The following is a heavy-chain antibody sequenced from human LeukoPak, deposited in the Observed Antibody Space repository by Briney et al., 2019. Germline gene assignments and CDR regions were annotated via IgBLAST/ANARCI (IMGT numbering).Heavy chain of an antibody. CDR2: IYYSGST. J-gene: IGHJ1*01. CDR3: ARGGIAARPFMRPLKYFQH. D-gene: IGHD6-6*01. V-gene: IGHV4-39*07. Sequence: PSETLSLTCTVSGGSIRGSSYYWGWIRQPPGKGLEWIGSIYYSGSTYYKQSLKSRVTISVGTSKNQFSLKLTSVTAADTAVYYCARGGIAARPFMRPLKYFQHWGQGTLVTVSS. CDR1: GGSIRGSSYY.